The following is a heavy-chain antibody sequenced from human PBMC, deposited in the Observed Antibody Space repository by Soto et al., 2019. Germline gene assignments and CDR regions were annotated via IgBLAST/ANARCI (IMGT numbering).Heavy chain of an antibody. V-gene: IGHV3-21*01. Sequence: EVQLVESGGGLVKPGGSLRVSCAASGFSFTSYTMNWVRQAPGKGLEWVASISAGGRSIYYADSLKGRSTVSRDNAKSSLYRQMNGLRAEDTAVYYCARSTPGNPFDIWGQGTMVTVSS. CDR2: ISAGGRSI. CDR1: GFSFTSYT. J-gene: IGHJ3*02. D-gene: IGHD3-10*01. CDR3: ARSTPGNPFDI.